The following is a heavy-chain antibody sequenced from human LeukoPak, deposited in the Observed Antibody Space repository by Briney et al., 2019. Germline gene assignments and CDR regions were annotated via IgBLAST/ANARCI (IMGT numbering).Heavy chain of an antibody. D-gene: IGHD3-10*01. V-gene: IGHV4-34*01. J-gene: IGHJ6*03. CDR2: INHSGST. Sequence: SETLSLTCAVYGGSFSGYYWSWIRQPPGKGLEWIGEINHSGSTNYNPSLKSRVTISVDTSKNQFSLKLSSVTAADTAVYYCARGRGSGSYNLRSPYYYYMDVWGKGTTVTVSS. CDR1: GGSFSGYY. CDR3: ARGRGSGSYNLRSPYYYYMDV.